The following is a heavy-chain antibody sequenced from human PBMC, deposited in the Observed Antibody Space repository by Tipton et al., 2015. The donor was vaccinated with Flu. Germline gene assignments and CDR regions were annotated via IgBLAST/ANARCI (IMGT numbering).Heavy chain of an antibody. CDR1: SGSFSGYY. V-gene: IGHV4-34*01. CDR2: IDHTGRT. J-gene: IGHJ4*02. Sequence: GLVKPSETLSLTCAVYSGSFSGYYWSWIRQPPRKGLEWIGEIDHTGRTNYNPSLKSRVTMSVDTSKNQFSLKLSSVTAADTAVYYCARLCSGGSCSLDYWGQGNLVTVSS. CDR3: ARLCSGGSCSLDY. D-gene: IGHD2-15*01.